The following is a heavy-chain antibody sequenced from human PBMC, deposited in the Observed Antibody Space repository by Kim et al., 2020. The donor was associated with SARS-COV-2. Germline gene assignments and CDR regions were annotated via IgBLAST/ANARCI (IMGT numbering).Heavy chain of an antibody. CDR3: MKGGWGWIWDH. CDR1: GFTFKGYA. J-gene: IGHJ4*02. D-gene: IGHD2-2*03. V-gene: IGHV3-23*01. Sequence: GGSLRLSCTTSGFTFKGYAMSWVRQAPGKGLEWVSSIDGSDGTTYYVDSVKGRFTISRDNSKNTLYLQMTNLRGDDTAIYYCMKGGWGWIWDHWGQGTL. CDR2: IDGSDGTT.